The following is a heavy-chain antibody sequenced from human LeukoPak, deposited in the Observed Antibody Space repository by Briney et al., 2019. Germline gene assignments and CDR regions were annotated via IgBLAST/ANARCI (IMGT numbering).Heavy chain of an antibody. CDR1: GSRFTSYL. V-gene: IGHV5-51*01. D-gene: IGHD2-21*02. CDR2: IYPGEADT. Sequence: GAALKISCRGFGSRFTSYLIGWGRRMPGKGVGGRGIIYPGEADTNYSPSFQGQVTISDDKSITTSYRLWSSLKASDTAMYYCARLQVTHVDYYFDYWGQGTLVTVSS. CDR3: ARLQVTHVDYYFDY. J-gene: IGHJ4*02.